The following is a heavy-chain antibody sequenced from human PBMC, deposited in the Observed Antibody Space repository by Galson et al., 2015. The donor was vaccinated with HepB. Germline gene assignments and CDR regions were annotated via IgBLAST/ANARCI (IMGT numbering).Heavy chain of an antibody. CDR2: IWNEGGGT. CDR1: GFTFSSHW. D-gene: IGHD2-2*01. J-gene: IGHJ4*02. CDR3: ARVPDGPQYAPPDY. V-gene: IGHV3-74*01. Sequence: SLRLSCAASGFTFSSHWMHWVRQAPGKGLEWVSRIWNEGGGTIYADSVKGRFTISRDNAKNTLYLQMDSLRVEDTAVYCCARVPDGPQYAPPDYWGQGTLVTVSS.